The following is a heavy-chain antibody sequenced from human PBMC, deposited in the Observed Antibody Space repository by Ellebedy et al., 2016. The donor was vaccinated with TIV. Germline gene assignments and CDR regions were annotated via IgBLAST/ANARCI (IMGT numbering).Heavy chain of an antibody. Sequence: MPSETLSLTCTVSGGSISHSDYYWNWIRQHPGKGLEWIGSIYYSGGAYYKPSLKSRVTISVDTSKNQFSLNLRTVTAADTAVYYCARTDPWQPIDDWGQGILVSVSS. CDR1: GGSISHSDYY. CDR2: IYYSGGA. V-gene: IGHV4-39*01. CDR3: ARTDPWQPIDD. J-gene: IGHJ4*02. D-gene: IGHD2-21*02.